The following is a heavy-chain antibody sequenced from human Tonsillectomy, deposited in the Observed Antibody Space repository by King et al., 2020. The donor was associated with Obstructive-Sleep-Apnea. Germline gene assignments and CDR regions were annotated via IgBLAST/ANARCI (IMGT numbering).Heavy chain of an antibody. Sequence: VQLVESGGGLVQPGGSLRLSCATSGFTFSSYAMSWVRQAPGKGLEWVSAITSSGGEIYYADSVKGRFTISRDNSKNTLYLQMNSLRAEDTSVYYCAKGRTVDYWGQGTLVTVSS. CDR2: ITSSGGEI. CDR1: GFTFSSYA. J-gene: IGHJ4*02. V-gene: IGHV3-23*04. CDR3: AKGRTVDY.